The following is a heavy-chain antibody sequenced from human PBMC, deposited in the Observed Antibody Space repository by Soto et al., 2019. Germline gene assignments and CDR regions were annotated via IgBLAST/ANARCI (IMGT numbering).Heavy chain of an antibody. V-gene: IGHV3-30-3*01. CDR2: ISYDGSNK. Sequence: QVQVVESGGGVVQPGRSLRLSCAASGFTLSNYAMHWVRQAPGKGLEWVAVISYDGSNKYYADSVKGRFTISRDTSKKTLYLEMNRLRAEDTAVYYCARGTEGAFDLWGQGTMVAVSS. CDR3: ARGTEGAFDL. D-gene: IGHD1-26*01. J-gene: IGHJ3*01. CDR1: GFTLSNYA.